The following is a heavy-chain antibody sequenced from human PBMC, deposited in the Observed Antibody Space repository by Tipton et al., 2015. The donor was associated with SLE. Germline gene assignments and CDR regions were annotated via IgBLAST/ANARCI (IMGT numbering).Heavy chain of an antibody. CDR1: GFTFNNVW. Sequence: QLVQSGGALVKPGGSLRLSCAASGFTFNNVWMSWVRQAPGKGLEWVGHIKGKADGGTTDYATPLKGRFTISRDDSKNTLFLQMNSLKTEDTAVYYCATGGSGSNHWGQGTLVTVSS. CDR2: IKGKADGGTT. V-gene: IGHV3-15*02. D-gene: IGHD3-16*01. CDR3: ATGGSGSNH. J-gene: IGHJ5*02.